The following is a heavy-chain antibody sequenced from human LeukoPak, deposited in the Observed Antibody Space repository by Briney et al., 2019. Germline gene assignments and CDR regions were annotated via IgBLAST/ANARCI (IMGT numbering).Heavy chain of an antibody. D-gene: IGHD3-22*01. Sequence: SETLSLTCAVSGGSISSSNWWTWVRQPPGKGLEWIGEIYHSGSTNYNPSLKSRVTISVDKSKNQFSLKLSSVTAADTAVYYCARDASYYYDSSGYYGGYYYMDVWGKGTTVTISS. V-gene: IGHV4-4*02. CDR1: GGSISSSNW. CDR2: IYHSGST. J-gene: IGHJ6*03. CDR3: ARDASYYYDSSGYYGGYYYMDV.